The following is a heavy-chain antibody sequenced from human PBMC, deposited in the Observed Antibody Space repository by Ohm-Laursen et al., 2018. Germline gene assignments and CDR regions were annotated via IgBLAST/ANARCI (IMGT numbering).Heavy chain of an antibody. D-gene: IGHD3-22*01. CDR3: ATLSSA. J-gene: IGHJ4*02. Sequence: SVKVSCKASGGTSRRYVIVWVRQAPGKGLEWMGGIIPIFGTANYAQKFQGRVTMTRNTSISTAYMELSSLRSEDTAVYYCATLSSAWGQGTLVTVSS. CDR1: GGTSRRYV. CDR2: IIPIFGTA. V-gene: IGHV1-69*05.